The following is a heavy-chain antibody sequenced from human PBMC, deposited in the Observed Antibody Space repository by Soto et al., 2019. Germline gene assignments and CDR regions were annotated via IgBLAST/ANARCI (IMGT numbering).Heavy chain of an antibody. CDR3: ARVSVGSSCWYLYFDY. CDR2: ISYDGSNK. V-gene: IGHV3-30*04. D-gene: IGHD6-13*01. CDR1: GFTFSSYA. Sequence: QVQLVESGGGVVQPGRSLRLSCAASGFTFSSYAMHWVRQAPGKGLEWVAVISYDGSNKYYADSVKGRFTISRDNSTNTLYLQMSSLRAEDTAVYYFARVSVGSSCWYLYFDYWGQGTLVTVSS. J-gene: IGHJ4*02.